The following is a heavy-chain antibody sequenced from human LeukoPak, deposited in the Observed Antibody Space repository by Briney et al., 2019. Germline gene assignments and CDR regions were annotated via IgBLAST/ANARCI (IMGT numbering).Heavy chain of an antibody. Sequence: ASVRVSSKASGDTLSNYSITWVPPAPRQGLGSVCWICASSGITNYAQRFQGGVNLTTDKSTTTAYMELRSLTYDDTAVYYCARGVPGYCTGGSCSGFDYWGQGTPVTVSS. V-gene: IGHV1-18*01. J-gene: IGHJ4*02. D-gene: IGHD2-8*02. CDR3: ARGVPGYCTGGSCSGFDY. CDR1: GDTLSNYS. CDR2: ICASSGIT.